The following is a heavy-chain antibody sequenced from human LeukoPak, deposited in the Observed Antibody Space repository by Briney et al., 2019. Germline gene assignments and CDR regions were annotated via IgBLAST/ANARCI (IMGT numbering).Heavy chain of an antibody. V-gene: IGHV4-59*08. J-gene: IGHJ4*02. CDR1: GGSISSYY. CDR2: IYYSGST. CDR3: ARRLKGYDY. Sequence: SETLSFTCTVSGGSISSYYWSWIRQPPGKGLEWIGYIYYSGSTNYNPSLKSRVTISVDTSKNQFSLKLSSVTAADTAVYYCARRLKGYDYWGQGTLVTVSS. D-gene: IGHD2-21*01.